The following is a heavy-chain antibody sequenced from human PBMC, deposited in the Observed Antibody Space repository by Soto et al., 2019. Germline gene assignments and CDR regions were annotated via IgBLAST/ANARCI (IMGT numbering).Heavy chain of an antibody. J-gene: IGHJ6*02. D-gene: IGHD4-4*01. CDR2: INHSGST. CDR3: ARGRDYNYYYYGMDV. Sequence: SETLSLTCAVYGGSFSGYYWSWIRQPPGKGLEWIGEINHSGSTNYNPSLKSRVTISVDTSKNQFSLKLSSVTAADTAVYYCARGRDYNYYYYGMDVWGQGTTVTVSS. CDR1: GGSFSGYY. V-gene: IGHV4-34*01.